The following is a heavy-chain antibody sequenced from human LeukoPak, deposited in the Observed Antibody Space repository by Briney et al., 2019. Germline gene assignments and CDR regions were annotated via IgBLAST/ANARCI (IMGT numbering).Heavy chain of an antibody. V-gene: IGHV4-4*07. CDR1: GGSISSYY. D-gene: IGHD3-9*01. CDR3: ARLYYDILTGYPGYFDY. Sequence: SETLSLTCIVSGGSISSYYWSWIRQPAGKGLEWIGRIYTSGSTNYNPSLKSRVTMSVDTSKNQFSLKLSSVTAADTAVYYCARLYYDILTGYPGYFDYWGQGTLVTVSS. J-gene: IGHJ4*02. CDR2: IYTSGST.